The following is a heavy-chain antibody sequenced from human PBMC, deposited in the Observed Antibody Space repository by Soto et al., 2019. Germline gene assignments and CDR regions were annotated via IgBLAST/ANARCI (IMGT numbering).Heavy chain of an antibody. V-gene: IGHV1-69*02. Sequence: QVQLVQSGAEVKKPGSSVKVSCKASGGTFSTYTMSWVRQAPGQGLERMGRIIPLLDIVNYAQKFQGRVTITEDKSRRTAYMDLSSVSSEDTAMYYCASERHYGDYDSEYFQEYGKSTLFAVSS. CDR2: IIPLLDIV. J-gene: IGHJ1*01. D-gene: IGHD4-17*01. CDR3: ASERHYGDYDSEYFQE. CDR1: GGTFSTYT.